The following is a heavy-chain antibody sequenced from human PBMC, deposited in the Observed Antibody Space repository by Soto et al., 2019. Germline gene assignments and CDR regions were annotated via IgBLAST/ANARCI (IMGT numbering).Heavy chain of an antibody. D-gene: IGHD4-17*01. CDR3: ARQDHGDYEFFFDY. V-gene: IGHV4-39*01. CDR1: GASIISTTKY. CDR2: ISSIGST. J-gene: IGHJ4*02. Sequence: SETLSLTCTVSGASIISTTKYWGWIRQPPGRGLEWIGTISSIGSTYYNPSLEGRVTISVDTCKNQFSLKVTSVTAADTGLYYCARQDHGDYEFFFDYWGQGTLVTVSS.